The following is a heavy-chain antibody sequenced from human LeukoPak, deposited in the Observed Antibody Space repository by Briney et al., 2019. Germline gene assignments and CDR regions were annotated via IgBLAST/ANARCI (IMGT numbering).Heavy chain of an antibody. D-gene: IGHD3-16*01. CDR1: GFTFSSYW. Sequence: PGGSLRLSCAASGFTFSSYWMSWVRQAPGKGLEWVGRIKSKPDGGTTDYAAPVKGRFTFSRDDSKNTLYLQMNSLKTEDTAVYYCSTGIGGHWGQGTLVTVSS. CDR2: IKSKPDGGTT. CDR3: STGIGGH. V-gene: IGHV3-15*01. J-gene: IGHJ4*02.